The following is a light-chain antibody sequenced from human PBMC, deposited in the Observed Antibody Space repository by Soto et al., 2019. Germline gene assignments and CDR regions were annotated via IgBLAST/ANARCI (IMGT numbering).Light chain of an antibody. CDR3: MQALQTPWT. CDR2: LGS. J-gene: IGKJ1*01. V-gene: IGKV2-28*01. Sequence: DLVMTQSPLSLPVTPGEPASISCRSSQSLLHSNGYNYLDWYLQKPGQSPQLLIYLGSNRASGVPGRFSGSGSGTDFTLKISRVEAEDVGVYYCMQALQTPWTFGQRTKVEIK. CDR1: QSLLHSNGYNY.